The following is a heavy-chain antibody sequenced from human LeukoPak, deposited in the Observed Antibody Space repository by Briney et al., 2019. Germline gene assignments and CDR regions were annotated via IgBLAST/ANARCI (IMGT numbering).Heavy chain of an antibody. V-gene: IGHV3-33*06. J-gene: IGHJ4*02. CDR3: AKDRDTAMEIDY. D-gene: IGHD5-18*01. CDR1: GSSFSSYG. CDR2: IWYDGSKE. Sequence: GGSLRLSCAASGSSFSSYGMHWVRQAPGKGLEWVAVIWYDGSKEYYADSVKGRFTISRDNSKNTLYLQMNSLRAEDTAVYYCAKDRDTAMEIDYWGQGTLVTVSS.